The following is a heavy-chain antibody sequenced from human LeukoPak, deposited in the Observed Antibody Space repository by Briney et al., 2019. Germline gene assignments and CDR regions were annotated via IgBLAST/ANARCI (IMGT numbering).Heavy chain of an antibody. J-gene: IGHJ4*02. CDR1: GGSFSGYY. Sequence: PSETLSLTCAVYGGSFSGYYWSWIRQPPGKGLEWIGEINHSGSTNYNPSLKSRVTISVDTSKNQFSLKLSSVTAADTAVYYCATRIAHIWGSYRYFFDYWGQGTLVTVSS. V-gene: IGHV4-34*01. D-gene: IGHD3-16*02. CDR3: ATRIAHIWGSYRYFFDY. CDR2: INHSGST.